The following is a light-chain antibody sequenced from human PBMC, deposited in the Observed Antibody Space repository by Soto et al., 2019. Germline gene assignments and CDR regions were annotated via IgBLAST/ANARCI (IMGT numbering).Light chain of an antibody. CDR3: CSYAGGTSVV. V-gene: IGLV2-23*01. CDR1: SRDVGRYSL. Sequence: QSALTQPASVSGSLGQSITISCTGTSRDVGRYSLVSWSQQYPGKAPRLMIYQDIERPSGVSNRFSASKSGNTASLTISRIQTEDEANYYCCSYAGGTSVVFGGGTKLTVL. J-gene: IGLJ2*01. CDR2: QDI.